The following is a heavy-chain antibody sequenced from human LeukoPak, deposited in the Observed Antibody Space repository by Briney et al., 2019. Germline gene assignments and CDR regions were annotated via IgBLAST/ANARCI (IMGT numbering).Heavy chain of an antibody. J-gene: IGHJ6*03. Sequence: ASVKVSCKASGYTFTGYYTHWVRQAPGQGLEWMGWINPNSGGTNYAQKFQGRVTMTRDTSISTAYMELSRLRSDDTAVYYCARAPYGSGKPSNYYMDVWGKGTTVTVPS. V-gene: IGHV1-2*02. D-gene: IGHD3-10*01. CDR1: GYTFTGYY. CDR3: ARAPYGSGKPSNYYMDV. CDR2: INPNSGGT.